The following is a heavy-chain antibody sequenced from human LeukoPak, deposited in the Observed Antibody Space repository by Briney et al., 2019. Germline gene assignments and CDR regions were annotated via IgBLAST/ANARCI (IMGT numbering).Heavy chain of an antibody. Sequence: SETLSLTCTVSGVSISSYYWSWIRQPAGKGLEWIGRIYTSGSTNYNPSLKSRVTISVDTSKNQFSLKLSSVTAADTAVYYCARDRDAISGAFDIWGQGTMVTVSS. CDR3: ARDRDAISGAFDI. D-gene: IGHD2-8*01. CDR2: IYTSGST. CDR1: GVSISSYY. J-gene: IGHJ3*02. V-gene: IGHV4-4*07.